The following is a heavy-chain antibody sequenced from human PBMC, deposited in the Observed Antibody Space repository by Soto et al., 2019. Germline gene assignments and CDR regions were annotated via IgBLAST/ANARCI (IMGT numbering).Heavy chain of an antibody. D-gene: IGHD2-2*01. Sequence: QVQFVQSGAEMKKPGASVKVSCKASGYTFTTYAIHWVRQAPGQRLEWMGWINTDNGNTMYSQKFQGRVTFTWYTPASTAYMELSSLRSEDTAVYYCARDSIAPYFSSATCYVPNFEYWGQGTLVTVSS. V-gene: IGHV1-3*04. CDR3: ARDSIAPYFSSATCYVPNFEY. CDR1: GYTFTTYA. CDR2: INTDNGNT. J-gene: IGHJ4*02.